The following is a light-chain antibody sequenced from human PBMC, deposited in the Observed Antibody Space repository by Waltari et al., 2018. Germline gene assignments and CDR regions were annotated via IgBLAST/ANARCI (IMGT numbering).Light chain of an antibody. CDR1: KGLVASDGNTY. J-gene: IGKJ1*01. CDR3: MQGTHWPWT. V-gene: IGKV2-30*01. Sequence: EVAMTQSPLSLPVTLGQPASISCRSSKGLVASDGNTYFTWFQQRPGQAPRRLLHKVSNRDSGVPDRFSGSGSGTDFTLRISRVEAEDVGVYYCMQGTHWPWTFGQGTKVEIK. CDR2: KVS.